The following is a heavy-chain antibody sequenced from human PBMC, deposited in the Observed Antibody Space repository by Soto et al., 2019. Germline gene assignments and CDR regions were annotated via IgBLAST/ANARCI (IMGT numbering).Heavy chain of an antibody. CDR1: GGSISSGDYY. Sequence: PSETLSLTCTVSGGSISSGDYYWSWIRQPPGKGLEWIGYIYYSGSTYYNPSLKSRVTISVDTSKNQFSLKLSSVTAADTAVYYCARDRVGPDDYSPLFYYYYGMDVWGQGTTVTVSS. V-gene: IGHV4-30-4*01. CDR3: ARDRVGPDDYSPLFYYYYGMDV. J-gene: IGHJ6*02. D-gene: IGHD4-4*01. CDR2: IYYSGST.